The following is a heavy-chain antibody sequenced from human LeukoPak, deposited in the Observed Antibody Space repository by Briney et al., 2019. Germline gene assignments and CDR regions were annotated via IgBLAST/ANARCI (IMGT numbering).Heavy chain of an antibody. V-gene: IGHV3-23*01. J-gene: IGHJ4*02. CDR3: AKAMWYDSSGYYYGN. CDR2: ISGSGGST. Sequence: PGGSLRLSCAASGFTFSSYAMGWVRQAPGKGLEWVSAISGSGGSTYYADSVKGRFTISRDNSKNTLYLQMNSLRAEDTAVYYCAKAMWYDSSGYYYGNWGQGTLVTVSS. D-gene: IGHD3-22*01. CDR1: GFTFSSYA.